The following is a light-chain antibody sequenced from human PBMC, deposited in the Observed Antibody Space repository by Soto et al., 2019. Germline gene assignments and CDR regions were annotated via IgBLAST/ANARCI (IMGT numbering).Light chain of an antibody. CDR2: DAY. V-gene: IGKV3-11*01. J-gene: IGKJ5*01. CDR3: QQRHMWPIT. CDR1: QSFRGL. Sequence: EVVLTQSPVTLSLSPGERATLSCRASQSFRGLLAWYQQKPGQAPRLLIYDAYNRATGIPPRFGGSGSGADFTLTISSLEPADSAVYYGQQRHMWPITFGQGTRLEIK.